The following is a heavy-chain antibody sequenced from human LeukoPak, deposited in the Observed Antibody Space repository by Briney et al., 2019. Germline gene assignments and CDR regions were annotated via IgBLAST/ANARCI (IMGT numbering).Heavy chain of an antibody. D-gene: IGHD2-15*01. J-gene: IGHJ6*03. CDR3: TRDNGYCSGGSCYHYYMDV. V-gene: IGHV3-7*01. CDR1: GFTFTSYW. Sequence: GGSLRLSCAASGFTFTSYWMSWVRQAPGKGLEWVADIGQHGSEKYYVDSVKGRFTISRDNAKNSVYLQMNSLRAEDTAVYYCTRDNGYCSGGSCYHYYMDVWGKGTTVTVSS. CDR2: IGQHGSEK.